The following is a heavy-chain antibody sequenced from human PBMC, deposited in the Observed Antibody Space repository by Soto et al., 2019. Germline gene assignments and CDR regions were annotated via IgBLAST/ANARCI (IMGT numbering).Heavy chain of an antibody. CDR2: ISYDGSNK. Sequence: QVQLVESGGGVVQPGRSLRLSCAASGFTFSSYGMHWVRQAPGKGLEWVAVISYDGSNKYYADSVKGRFTISSDNSKNTLDLQMNSLSAEDTAVYYCAKDLVGYCSSTSCYGDYYYGMDVWGPGTTVTVSS. D-gene: IGHD2-2*01. CDR1: GFTFSSYG. J-gene: IGHJ6*02. V-gene: IGHV3-30*18. CDR3: AKDLVGYCSSTSCYGDYYYGMDV.